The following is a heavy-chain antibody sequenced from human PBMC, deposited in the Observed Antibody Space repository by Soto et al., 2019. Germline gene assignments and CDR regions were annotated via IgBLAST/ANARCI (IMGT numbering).Heavy chain of an antibody. CDR2: INKDGSQK. D-gene: IGHD2-8*02. V-gene: IGHV3-7*03. CDR3: VRELGVAY. CDR1: GFTLSNYW. Sequence: GGSLRLSCAASGFTLSNYWMTWVRQAPGKGLEWVANINKDGSQKNYVDSVKGRFTIARDNGQNSLSLQMNSLRVEDTAVYYCVRELGVAYLGQVALVTGSS. J-gene: IGHJ4*02.